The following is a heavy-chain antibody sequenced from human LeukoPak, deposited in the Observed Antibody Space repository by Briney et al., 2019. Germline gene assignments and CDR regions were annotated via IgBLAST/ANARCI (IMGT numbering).Heavy chain of an antibody. D-gene: IGHD1-1*01. CDR1: GFTFSSYS. J-gene: IGHJ4*02. CDR3: ARNGWKSLDF. Sequence: GGSLRLSCAASGFTFSSYSMKWARQPPGRGRGWVSYISSSSITIYYADSVKGRFTISRDNAKNSLYLQMNSLRDEDTAVYCCARNGWKSLDFWGQGTLVTVSS. V-gene: IGHV3-48*02. CDR2: ISSSSITI.